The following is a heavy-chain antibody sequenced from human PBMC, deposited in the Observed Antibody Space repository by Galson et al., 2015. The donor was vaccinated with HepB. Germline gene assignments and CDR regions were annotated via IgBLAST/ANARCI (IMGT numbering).Heavy chain of an antibody. Sequence: LRLSCAASGFTFRTSWMTWVRQGPGRGLEWVANINADGSDEFYVDSVKDRFTISRDNAKNSLYLQMNGLRAEDTGVYYCATDGGWFRLDPWGQGTLVTVSS. CDR2: INADGSDE. J-gene: IGHJ5*02. D-gene: IGHD2-15*01. CDR1: GFTFRTSW. CDR3: ATDGGWFRLDP. V-gene: IGHV3-7*01.